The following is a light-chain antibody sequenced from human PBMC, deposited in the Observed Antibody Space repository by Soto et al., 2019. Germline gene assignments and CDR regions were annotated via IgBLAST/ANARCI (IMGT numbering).Light chain of an antibody. CDR3: SSYSSNNILSYV. J-gene: IGLJ1*01. CDR2: EVN. CDR1: SNDVGGYKY. V-gene: IGLV2-14*03. Sequence: QSVLTQPASVSGAPGQSITISCTGTSNDVGGYKYDSWYQQRPGTAPKLIMFEVNNRPSGVSDRFSGSRSANTASLTISGLQAQDEADYYCSSYSSNNILSYVFGTGTKLTAL.